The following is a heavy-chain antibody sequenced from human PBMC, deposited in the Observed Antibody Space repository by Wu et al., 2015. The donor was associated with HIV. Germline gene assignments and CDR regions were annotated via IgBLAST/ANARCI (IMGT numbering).Heavy chain of an antibody. V-gene: IGHV1-24*01. CDR1: GYSLTELS. CDR3: ARDWGMMAHYFDF. D-gene: IGHD3-16*01. Sequence: QVQLVQSGAEVKKPGASVKVSCRVSGYSLTELSMHWVRQAPGGGLEWLGGFDHEHGETIYAQKFQGRVSMTEDTSADTAYMELSSLRSEDTAVYYCARDWGMMAHYFDFWGQGTLVTVSS. CDR2: FDHEHGET. J-gene: IGHJ4*02.